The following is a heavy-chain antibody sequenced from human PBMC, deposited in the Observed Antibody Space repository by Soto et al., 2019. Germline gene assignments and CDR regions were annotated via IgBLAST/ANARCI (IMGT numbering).Heavy chain of an antibody. D-gene: IGHD5-12*01. Sequence: VKLCCKAPGFTIVSCARHWAHHDPGQRLGWMGWINAANGDTKYSQNFQGRVTITRDTSAGTGYMELSSLTSEDTAVYYCARRRAAYNYLVLDFWGQGTPVTVSS. V-gene: IGHV1-3*01. J-gene: IGHJ4*02. CDR3: ARRRAAYNYLVLDF. CDR1: GFTIVSCA. CDR2: INAANGDT.